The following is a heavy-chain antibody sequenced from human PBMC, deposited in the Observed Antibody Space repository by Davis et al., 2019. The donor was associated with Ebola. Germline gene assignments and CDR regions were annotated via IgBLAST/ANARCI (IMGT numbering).Heavy chain of an antibody. J-gene: IGHJ4*02. CDR3: ARAKYDFWSGYYLDY. Sequence: PSETLSLTCTVSGGSISSSSYYWGWIRQPPGKGLEWIGSIYYSGSTYYNPSLKSRVTISVDTSKNQFSLKLSSVTAADTAVYYCARAKYDFWSGYYLDYWGQGTLVTVSS. CDR1: GGSISSSSYY. CDR2: IYYSGST. V-gene: IGHV4-39*01. D-gene: IGHD3-3*01.